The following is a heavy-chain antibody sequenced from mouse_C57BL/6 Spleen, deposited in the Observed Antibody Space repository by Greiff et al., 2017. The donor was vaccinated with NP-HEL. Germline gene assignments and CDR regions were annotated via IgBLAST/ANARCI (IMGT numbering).Heavy chain of an antibody. CDR1: GFTFSSYA. CDR3: ARFGSSYPAWFAY. CDR2: ISDGGSYT. J-gene: IGHJ3*01. Sequence: EVQLVESGGGLVKPGGSLKLSCAASGFTFSSYAMSWVRQTPEKRLEWVATISDGGSYTYYPDNVKGRFTLSRDKAKNNLYLQMSHLKSEDTAMYYCARFGSSYPAWFAYWGQGTLVTVSA. D-gene: IGHD1-1*01. V-gene: IGHV5-4*01.